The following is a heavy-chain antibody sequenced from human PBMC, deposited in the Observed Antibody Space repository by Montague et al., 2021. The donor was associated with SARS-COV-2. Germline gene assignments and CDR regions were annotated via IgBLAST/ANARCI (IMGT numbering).Heavy chain of an antibody. CDR1: GGSISSYY. V-gene: IGHV4-59*01. J-gene: IGHJ4*02. Sequence: SETLSLTCTVSGGSISSYYWSWLRQPPGKGLEWIGYINYSGSTNYNPSLKSRVTISVDTSKNQFSLQLTSVTAADTAVYYCARGFDYWGQGTLVTVSS. CDR3: ARGFDY. CDR2: INYSGST.